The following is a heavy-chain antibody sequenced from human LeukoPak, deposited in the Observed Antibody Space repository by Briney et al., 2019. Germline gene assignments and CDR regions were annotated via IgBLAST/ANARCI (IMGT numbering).Heavy chain of an antibody. CDR3: ARENCGGSTSCYAGEDHSLYYYYYGMDV. D-gene: IGHD2-2*01. J-gene: IGHJ6*02. V-gene: IGHV1-2*04. CDR1: GYIFTGYY. Sequence: ASVKVSCKASGYIFTGYYMHWVRQAPGQGLEWMGWINPNSGGTNYAQKFQGWVTMTTDTSTSTAYMELRSLRSDDTAVYYCARENCGGSTSCYAGEDHSLYYYYYGMDVWGQGTTVTVSS. CDR2: INPNSGGT.